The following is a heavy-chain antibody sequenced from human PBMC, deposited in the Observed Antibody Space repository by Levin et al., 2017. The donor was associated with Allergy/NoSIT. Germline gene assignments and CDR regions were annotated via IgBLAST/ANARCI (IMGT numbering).Heavy chain of an antibody. CDR2: INPSGGST. V-gene: IGHV1-46*01. CDR3: ARTGYCSGGSCDDNWFDP. Sequence: GGSLRLSCKASGYTFTSYYMHWVRQAPGQGLEWMGIINPSGGSTSYAQKFQGRVTMTRDTSTSTVYMELSSLRSEDTAVYYCARTGYCSGGSCDDNWFDPWGQGTLVTVSS. CDR1: GYTFTSYY. D-gene: IGHD2-15*01. J-gene: IGHJ5*02.